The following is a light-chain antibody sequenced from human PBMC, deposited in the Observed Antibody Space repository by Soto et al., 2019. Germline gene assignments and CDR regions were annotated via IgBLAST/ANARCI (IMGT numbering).Light chain of an antibody. CDR2: EVS. Sequence: QSALTQPASVSGSPGQSITISCTGTSSDVGGYNYVSWYQQHPGKAPKLMIYEVSNRPSGVSNRFSGSKSGNPASLTISGLQAEDEADYYCRSYTSSSTRVFGGGTQLTVL. CDR3: RSYTSSSTRV. CDR1: SSDVGGYNY. V-gene: IGLV2-14*01. J-gene: IGLJ3*02.